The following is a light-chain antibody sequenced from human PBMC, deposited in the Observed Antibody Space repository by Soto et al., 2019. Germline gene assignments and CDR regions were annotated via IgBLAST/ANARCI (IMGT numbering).Light chain of an antibody. J-gene: IGKJ2*01. CDR3: QQRSNWPPYT. CDR2: DAS. V-gene: IGKV3-11*01. Sequence: EIVLTQSPATLSLSPGERATLSCRASQSVSSYLAWYQQKPGQAPRLLIYDASNRATGITARFSRRGSGTDFPLTISSLEPEDFAVDYCQQRSNWPPYTFGQGTKLEIK. CDR1: QSVSSY.